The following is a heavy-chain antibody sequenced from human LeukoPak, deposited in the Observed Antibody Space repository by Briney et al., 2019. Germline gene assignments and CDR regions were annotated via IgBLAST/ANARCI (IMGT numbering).Heavy chain of an antibody. V-gene: IGHV3-48*03. CDR1: GFTFSSYE. Sequence: GGSLRLSCAASGFTFSSYEMNWVRQAPGKGLEWVSYISSSGSTIYYADSVKGRFTISRDNAKNSLYLQMNSLRAEDTAVYYCAREAYYRDYYYYMDVWGKGTTVTVSS. CDR2: ISSSGSTI. D-gene: IGHD3-10*01. J-gene: IGHJ6*03. CDR3: AREAYYRDYYYYMDV.